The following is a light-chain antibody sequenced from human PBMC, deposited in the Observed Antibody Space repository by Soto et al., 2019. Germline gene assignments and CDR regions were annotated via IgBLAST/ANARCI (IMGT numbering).Light chain of an antibody. J-gene: IGKJ1*01. V-gene: IGKV3-11*01. Sequence: EIVLTQSPATLSLSPGERATLSCRASQSVSSYLAWYQQKPGQAPRLLINDASNRATGIPARFSGSGSGTDFTLTISSLEPEDFAVYYCQHRSNWPTFGQGTKVEIK. CDR1: QSVSSY. CDR2: DAS. CDR3: QHRSNWPT.